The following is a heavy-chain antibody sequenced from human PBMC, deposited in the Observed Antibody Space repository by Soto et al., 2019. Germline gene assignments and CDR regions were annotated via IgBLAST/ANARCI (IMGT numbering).Heavy chain of an antibody. V-gene: IGHV1-69*01. CDR3: ARIPGYSSSWDDWYFDL. Sequence: QVQLVQSGAEVQKPGSSVKVSCKASGGTFSSYAISWVRQAPGQGLEWMGGIIPIFGKANYAQKFQGRVTITADESTSTAYMELSSLRSEDTAVYYCARIPGYSSSWDDWYFDLWGRGTLVTVSS. CDR1: GGTFSSYA. J-gene: IGHJ2*01. CDR2: IIPIFGKA. D-gene: IGHD6-13*01.